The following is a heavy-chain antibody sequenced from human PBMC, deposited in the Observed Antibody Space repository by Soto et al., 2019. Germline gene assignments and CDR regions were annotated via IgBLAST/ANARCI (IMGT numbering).Heavy chain of an antibody. CDR1: GYTFTSYF. V-gene: IGHV1-18*01. Sequence: ASVKVSCKASGYTFTSYFITWVRQAPGQGLEWMGWISAYSGNTNFAQMFQGRVTMTTDTSTATAYMEMRSLRSGDTAVYYCARVDIHYDFWSGSPGMDVWGQGTTVTVSS. J-gene: IGHJ6*02. CDR3: ARVDIHYDFWSGSPGMDV. CDR2: ISAYSGNT. D-gene: IGHD3-3*01.